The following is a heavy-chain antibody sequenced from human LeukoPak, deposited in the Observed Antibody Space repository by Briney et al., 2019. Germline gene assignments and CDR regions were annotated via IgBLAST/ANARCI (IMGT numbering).Heavy chain of an antibody. CDR2: IYYTRST. CDR3: ARGPAARPYYYYGMDV. CDR1: GGSISSSSYY. V-gene: IGHV4-39*01. Sequence: SETLSLTCTVSGGSISSSSYYWGWIRQPPGKGLEWIGSIYYTRSTYYNPSLKSRVTISVDTSKNQFSLKLTSVTAADTAVYYCARGPAARPYYYYGMDVWGQGTTVTVSS. J-gene: IGHJ6*02. D-gene: IGHD2-15*01.